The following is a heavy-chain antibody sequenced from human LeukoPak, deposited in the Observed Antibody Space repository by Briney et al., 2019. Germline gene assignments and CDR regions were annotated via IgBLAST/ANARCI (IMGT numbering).Heavy chain of an antibody. CDR1: GFTFSSYG. CDR2: IWYDGSNK. V-gene: IGHV3-33*01. D-gene: IGHD2-15*01. J-gene: IGHJ6*02. Sequence: GGSLRLSCAASGFTFSSYGMHWVRQAPGKGLEWVAVIWYDGSNKYYADPVKGRFTISRDNSKNTLYLQMNSLRAEDTAVYYCARDRVVVVAATYYYYYGMDVWGQGTTVTVSS. CDR3: ARDRVVVVAATYYYYYGMDV.